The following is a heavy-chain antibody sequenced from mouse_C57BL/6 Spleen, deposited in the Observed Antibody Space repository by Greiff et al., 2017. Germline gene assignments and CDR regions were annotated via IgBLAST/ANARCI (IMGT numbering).Heavy chain of an antibody. J-gene: IGHJ2*01. Sequence: VQLQQSGTVLARPGASVKMSCKTSGYTFTSYWMHWVKQRPGQGLEWIGAIYPGNSDTSYNQKFKGKAKLTAVTSASTAYMELSSLTNEDSAVYYCTKVYYGKTYFDYWGQGTTLTVSS. CDR2: IYPGNSDT. D-gene: IGHD2-1*01. V-gene: IGHV1-5*01. CDR3: TKVYYGKTYFDY. CDR1: GYTFTSYW.